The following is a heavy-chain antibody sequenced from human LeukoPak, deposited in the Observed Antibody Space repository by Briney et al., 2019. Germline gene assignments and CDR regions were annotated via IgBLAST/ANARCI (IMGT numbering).Heavy chain of an antibody. CDR3: ARPSTSGIAAAGLKY. V-gene: IGHV3-23*01. J-gene: IGHJ4*02. CDR2: ISGSGGST. D-gene: IGHD6-13*01. Sequence: GGSLRLSCAASGFTFRSYAMSWVRQAPGKGLEWVSGISGSGGSTYYADSVKGRFTISRDNSKNTLYLQMNSLRAEDTAVYYCARPSTSGIAAAGLKYWGQGTLVTVSS. CDR1: GFTFRSYA.